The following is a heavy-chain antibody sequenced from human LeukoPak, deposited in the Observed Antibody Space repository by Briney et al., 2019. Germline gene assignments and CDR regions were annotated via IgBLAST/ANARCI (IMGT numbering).Heavy chain of an antibody. CDR1: GGSISYYY. V-gene: IGHV4-4*09. J-gene: IGHJ4*02. D-gene: IGHD2/OR15-2a*01. Sequence: KPSETLSLTCTVSGGSISYYYWSWIRQPPGKGLEWIGYIYTSGSTKYNPSLKSRVTISVDTSKKQFSLKLSSVTAADTAVYYCARDFSTGLDYWGQGTLVTVSS. CDR2: IYTSGST. CDR3: ARDFSTGLDY.